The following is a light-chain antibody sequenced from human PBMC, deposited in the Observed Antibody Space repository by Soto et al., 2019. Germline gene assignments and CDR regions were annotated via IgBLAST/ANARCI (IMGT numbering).Light chain of an antibody. Sequence: DIVLTQSPATLSLSPGERATLSCGASQSVSSSRLAWYQQKPALAPRILIYDGFLRATGIPDRLSGSGSGTDLNLTISRLEHEDFALYYCQNYGRSPITFGPGTRLEIK. CDR3: QNYGRSPIT. CDR1: QSVSSSR. V-gene: IGKV3D-20*01. J-gene: IGKJ5*01. CDR2: DGF.